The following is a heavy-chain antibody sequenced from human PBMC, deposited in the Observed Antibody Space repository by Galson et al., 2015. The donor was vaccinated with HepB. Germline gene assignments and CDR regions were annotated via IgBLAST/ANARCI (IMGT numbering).Heavy chain of an antibody. V-gene: IGHV3-23*01. CDR3: VKTRAIAPRLPSLFEH. CDR2: ISGRGDET. CDR1: GFSFRFFG. J-gene: IGHJ5*02. Sequence: SLRLSCAASGFSFRFFGMTWVRQAPGKGLEWVSTISGRGDETYYADSVKGRFTISRDNAETTLFLQMNSLRVDDTAVYYSVKTRAIAPRLPSLFEHWGQGTLVPVSS.